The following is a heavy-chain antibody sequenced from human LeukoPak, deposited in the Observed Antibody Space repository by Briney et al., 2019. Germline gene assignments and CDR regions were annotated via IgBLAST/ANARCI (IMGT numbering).Heavy chain of an antibody. CDR3: ARYCSGGSCFDY. D-gene: IGHD2-15*01. Sequence: PGGSLRLSCAASGFTFSIHWMSWVRQAPGKGLEWVANINQDGGEKYYVDSVKGRFTISRDNAKNSLYLQMNSLRAEDTAVYYCARYCSGGSCFDYWGQGTLVTVSS. V-gene: IGHV3-7*03. CDR1: GFTFSIHW. J-gene: IGHJ4*02. CDR2: INQDGGEK.